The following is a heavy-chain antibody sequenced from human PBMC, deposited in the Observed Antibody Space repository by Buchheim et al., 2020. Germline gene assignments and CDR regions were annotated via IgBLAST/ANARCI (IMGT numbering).Heavy chain of an antibody. D-gene: IGHD1-26*01. CDR2: INPDGSAK. CDR3: ARTEVGATLFDY. V-gene: IGHV3-7*01. J-gene: IGHJ4*02. Sequence: EVQLVESGGGFVQPGGSLRLSCAASGFIFSSYWMSWARQAPGKGLEWVANINPDGSAKYYVDSVKGRFTISSDNAKNALYLQMNSLRDEDTAEYFCARTEVGATLFDYWGQGTL. CDR1: GFIFSSYW.